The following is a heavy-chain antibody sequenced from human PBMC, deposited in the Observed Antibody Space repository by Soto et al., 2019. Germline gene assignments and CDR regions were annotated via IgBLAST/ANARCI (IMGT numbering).Heavy chain of an antibody. Sequence: QVQLVQSGAEVKKPGASVKISCKASGYTFTSFYMNWVRQAPGQGLEWMGMINPSGGSTSYTQKIPGRATMTRETSTNTIYLELSSLSSDDTAVYYWARSRYYGSGAYTPDDNCGQGTLVIVSS. CDR3: ARSRYYGSGAYTPDDN. D-gene: IGHD3-10*01. V-gene: IGHV1-46*03. J-gene: IGHJ4*02. CDR1: GYTFTSFY. CDR2: INPSGGST.